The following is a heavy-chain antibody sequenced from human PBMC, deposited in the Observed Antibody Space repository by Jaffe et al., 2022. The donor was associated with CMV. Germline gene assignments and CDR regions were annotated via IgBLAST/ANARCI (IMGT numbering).Heavy chain of an antibody. Sequence: EVQLVESGGGLVQPGGSLRLSCAASGFTFSSYWMSWVRQAPGKGLEWVANIKQDGSEKYYVDSVKGRFTISRDNAKNSLYLQMNSLRAEDTAVYYCARESTDSSSWYPYYYYYYMDVWGKGTTVTVSS. CDR1: GFTFSSYW. CDR2: IKQDGSEK. J-gene: IGHJ6*03. D-gene: IGHD6-13*01. V-gene: IGHV3-7*03. CDR3: ARESTDSSSWYPYYYYYYMDV.